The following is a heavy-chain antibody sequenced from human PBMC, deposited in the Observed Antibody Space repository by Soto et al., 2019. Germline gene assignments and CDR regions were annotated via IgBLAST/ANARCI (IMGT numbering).Heavy chain of an antibody. D-gene: IGHD5-12*01. CDR1: GYTFTNYY. V-gene: IGHV1-46*01. CDR3: AATIPYSGYDWDY. Sequence: ASVKVSCKASGYTFTNYYIDWVRQAPGQGLEWMGIINPNSGSTTYVQKFQGRVTMTRDTSTSTAYMVLSSLRSEDTAVYYCAATIPYSGYDWDYWGQGTLVTVSS. CDR2: INPNSGST. J-gene: IGHJ4*02.